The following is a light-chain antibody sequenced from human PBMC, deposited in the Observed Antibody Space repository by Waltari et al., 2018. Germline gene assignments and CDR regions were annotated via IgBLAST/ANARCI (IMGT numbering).Light chain of an antibody. V-gene: IGKV1-5*03. J-gene: IGKJ2*01. CDR1: QIISSW. CDR2: KAS. CDR3: QQYNSYQYT. Sequence: DIQMTQSPSTLSASVGDRVTITCRAFQIISSWLAWYQQKPGKAPNLLIYKASSLERGVPSRFSGRGSGTEFTLTISSLQPDDFATYYCQQYNSYQYTFGQGTKLEIK.